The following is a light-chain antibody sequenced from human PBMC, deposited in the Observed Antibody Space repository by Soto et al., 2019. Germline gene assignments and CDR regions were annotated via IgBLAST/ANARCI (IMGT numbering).Light chain of an antibody. CDR3: QQRSNWPPRIT. CDR1: QSVSSY. Sequence: EIVLTQSPATLSLSPGERATLSCRASQSVSSYLAWYQQKPGQAHRLLIYDASNRATGIPARFSGSGSGTDFPLTISSLEPEDLSVYYCQQRSNWPPRITFGQGTRLEIK. J-gene: IGKJ5*01. CDR2: DAS. V-gene: IGKV3-11*01.